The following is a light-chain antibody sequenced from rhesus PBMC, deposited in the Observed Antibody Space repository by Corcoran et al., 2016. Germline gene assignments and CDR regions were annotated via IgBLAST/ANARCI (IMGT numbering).Light chain of an antibody. CDR1: QSLLYSSNNKNY. V-gene: IGKV4-1*01. CDR2: GAS. Sequence: DIVMTQSPDSLAVSLGERVTINCKSSQSLLYSSNNKNYLAWYQPKPGQAPKMLISGASTRESGVPNRFSGSGSGTDFTLTISCLQAEDVAVYYCQQYYNTPYSFGQGTKVEIK. J-gene: IGKJ2*01. CDR3: QQYYNTPYS.